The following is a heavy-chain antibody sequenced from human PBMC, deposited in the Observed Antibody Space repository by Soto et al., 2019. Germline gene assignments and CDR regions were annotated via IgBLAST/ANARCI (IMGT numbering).Heavy chain of an antibody. CDR3: ARVVCGGYCSRTEPGGWWGEP. Sequence: QVQLQESGPGLVKPSETLSLTCTVSGASINSYYWSWIRQPPGKGLEWIGYIYYSGSTNYNPSLKSRVTMAVDTSKNPVSLELSSVTGADTAVDYWARVVCGGYCSRTEPGGWWGEPWGQGTLVTGPS. CDR2: IYYSGST. J-gene: IGHJ5*02. CDR1: GASINSYY. V-gene: IGHV4-59*01. D-gene: IGHD2-2*01.